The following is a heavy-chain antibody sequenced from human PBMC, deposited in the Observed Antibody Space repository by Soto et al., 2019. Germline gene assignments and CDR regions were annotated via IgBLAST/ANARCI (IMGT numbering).Heavy chain of an antibody. J-gene: IGHJ4*02. Sequence: GSLRLPCAASGFTVSSNYMSWVRQAPGKGLEWVSVIYSGGSTYYADSVKGRFTISRDNSKNTLYLQMNSLRAEDTAVYYCARFRPGSKYYFDYWGQGTLLTVSS. CDR3: ARFRPGSKYYFDY. V-gene: IGHV3-66*01. D-gene: IGHD3-10*01. CDR2: IYSGGST. CDR1: GFTVSSNY.